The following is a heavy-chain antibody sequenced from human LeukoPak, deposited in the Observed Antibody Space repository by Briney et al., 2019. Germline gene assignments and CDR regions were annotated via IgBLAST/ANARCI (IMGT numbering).Heavy chain of an antibody. CDR3: AGGAPTGNWFDP. CDR1: GGSFSGYY. V-gene: IGHV4-34*09. J-gene: IGHJ5*02. CDR2: INHSGST. Sequence: SETLSLTCAVYGGSFSGYYWSWIRQPPGKGLEWIGEINHSGSTYYNPSLKSRVTISVDTSKNQFSLKLSSVTAADTAVYYCAGGAPTGNWFDPWGQGTLVTVSS. D-gene: IGHD1-14*01.